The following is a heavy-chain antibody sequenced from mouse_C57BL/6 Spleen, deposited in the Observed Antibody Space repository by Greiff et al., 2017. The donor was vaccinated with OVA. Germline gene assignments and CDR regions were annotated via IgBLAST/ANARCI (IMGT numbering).Heavy chain of an antibody. D-gene: IGHD2-14*01. Sequence: QVQLQQPGAELVMPGASVKLSCKASGYTFTSYWMHWVKQRPGQGLEWIGEIDPSDSYTNYNQKFKGKSTLTVDKSSRTAYMQLSSLTSEDSAVYYCARGTLGAMDYWGQGTSVTVSS. CDR3: ARGTLGAMDY. CDR2: IDPSDSYT. CDR1: GYTFTSYW. V-gene: IGHV1-69*01. J-gene: IGHJ4*01.